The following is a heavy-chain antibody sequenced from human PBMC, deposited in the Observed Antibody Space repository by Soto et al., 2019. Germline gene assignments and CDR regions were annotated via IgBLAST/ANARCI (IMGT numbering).Heavy chain of an antibody. Sequence: EVQLVESGGGLVKPGGSLRLSCAASGFTFSSYSMNWVRQAPGKGLEWVSSISSSSSYIYYADSVKGRFTISRDNAKNSLYLQMNGLRAEDTAVYYGARVRGYDSSGYWFATEHDAFDIWGQGTMVTVSS. CDR3: ARVRGYDSSGYWFATEHDAFDI. CDR2: ISSSSSYI. CDR1: GFTFSSYS. D-gene: IGHD3-22*01. V-gene: IGHV3-21*01. J-gene: IGHJ3*02.